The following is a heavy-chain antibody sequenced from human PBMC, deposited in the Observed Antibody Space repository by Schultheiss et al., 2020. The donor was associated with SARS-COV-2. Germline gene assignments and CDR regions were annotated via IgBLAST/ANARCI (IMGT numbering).Heavy chain of an antibody. CDR2: IYTSGST. CDR1: GGSISSGSYY. Sequence: SETLSLTCTVSGGSISSGSYYWSWIRQPAGKGLEWIGRIYTSGSTNYKPSLKSRVTISVDTSKKQFSLRLSSVTAADTAVYYCARDSAYYYASGVYYYMDVWGKGTMVTVSS. V-gene: IGHV4-61*02. J-gene: IGHJ6*03. CDR3: ARDSAYYYASGVYYYMDV. D-gene: IGHD3-10*01.